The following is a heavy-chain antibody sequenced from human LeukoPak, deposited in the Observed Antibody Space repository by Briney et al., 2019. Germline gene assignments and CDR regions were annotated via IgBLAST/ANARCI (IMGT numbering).Heavy chain of an antibody. V-gene: IGHV1-18*01. Sequence: EASVKVTFKSSAYTFTSYGNSRMRQAPGQGHEWMGWISVYNGNTNYAQKLQGRVTTTTDTSTSTAYMELRSLRSDDTAVYYCARDRDVVWALTTVRGDFDIWGQGTMVTVSS. J-gene: IGHJ3*02. D-gene: IGHD4-17*01. CDR2: ISVYNGNT. CDR1: AYTFTSYG. CDR3: ARDRDVVWALTTVRGDFDI.